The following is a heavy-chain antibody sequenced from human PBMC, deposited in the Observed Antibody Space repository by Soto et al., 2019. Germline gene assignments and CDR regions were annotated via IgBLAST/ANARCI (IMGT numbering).Heavy chain of an antibody. D-gene: IGHD2-2*01. CDR1: GFTFRTNW. CDR3: ATRDCSSSSCCYFDY. J-gene: IGHJ4*02. CDR2: INQDGGEK. V-gene: IGHV3-7*01. Sequence: PGGSLRLSCAASGFTFRTNWMSWVRQAPGKGLEWVANINQDGGEKYYVDSVKGRFTISRDNAKNSLYLQMNSLRAEDTALYYCATRDCSSSSCCYFDYWGQGTLVTVSS.